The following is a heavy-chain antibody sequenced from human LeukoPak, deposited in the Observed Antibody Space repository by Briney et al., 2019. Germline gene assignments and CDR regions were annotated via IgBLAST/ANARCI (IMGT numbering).Heavy chain of an antibody. CDR3: AKDKRFFSAAVGTMGFDY. V-gene: IGHV3-23*01. D-gene: IGHD6-13*01. J-gene: IGHJ4*02. Sequence: GGSLRLSCTASGFTFSNSALSWVREAPGKGLEWVSAISSSGGRTYYADSVKGRFTISRDNSKNTLYLQMNSLRAEDTAVYYCAKDKRFFSAAVGTMGFDYWGQGTLVTVSS. CDR2: ISSSGGRT. CDR1: GFTFSNSA.